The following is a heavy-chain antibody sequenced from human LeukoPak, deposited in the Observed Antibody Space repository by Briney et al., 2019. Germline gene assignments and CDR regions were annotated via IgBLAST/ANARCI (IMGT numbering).Heavy chain of an antibody. CDR2: ITGIGDNT. CDR3: AKGPRALEHYTQCFDY. Sequence: GGTLRLSCAASGFTFSSYGMSWVRQAPGKGLEWVSAITGIGDNTNYADSVKGRFTISRDNSKNTLYLQMNSLRAEDTAIYYCAKGPRALEHYTQCFDYRGQGTLVTVSS. J-gene: IGHJ4*02. D-gene: IGHD1/OR15-1a*01. CDR1: GFTFSSYG. V-gene: IGHV3-23*01.